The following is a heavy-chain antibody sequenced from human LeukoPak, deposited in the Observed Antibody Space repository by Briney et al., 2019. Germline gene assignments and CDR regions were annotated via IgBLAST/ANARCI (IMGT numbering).Heavy chain of an antibody. CDR3: ASDRNYYDSSGYFVGYYFDY. D-gene: IGHD3-22*01. V-gene: IGHV1-46*01. J-gene: IGHJ4*02. CDR1: GYTFTSYG. CDR2: INPSGGST. Sequence: ASVKVSCKASGYTFTSYGLTWVRQAPGQGLEWMGIINPSGGSTSYAQKFQGRVTMTRDMSTSTVYMELSSLRSEDTAVYYCASDRNYYDSSGYFVGYYFDYWGQGTLVTVSS.